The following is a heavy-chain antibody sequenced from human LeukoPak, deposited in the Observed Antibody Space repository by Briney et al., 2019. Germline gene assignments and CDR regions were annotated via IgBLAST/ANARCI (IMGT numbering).Heavy chain of an antibody. CDR2: IYHSGRT. CDR3: ARGNTHYGSGSYYNAGTYDY. J-gene: IGHJ4*02. D-gene: IGHD3-10*01. Sequence: SETLSLTCAVSGGSISSGDYSWSWIRQPPGKGLEWIGYIYHSGRTFYNPSLKSRVTISVDTSKNQFSLKLSSVTAADTAVYYCARGNTHYGSGSYYNAGTYDYWGQGTLVTVSS. CDR1: GGSISSGDYS. V-gene: IGHV4-30-2*01.